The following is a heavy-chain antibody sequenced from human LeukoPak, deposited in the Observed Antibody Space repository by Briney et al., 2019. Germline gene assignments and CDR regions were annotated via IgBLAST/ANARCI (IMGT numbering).Heavy chain of an antibody. J-gene: IGHJ4*02. CDR2: ISGSGGST. Sequence: PGTSLRLSCAASGFTFSSYAMSWVRQAPGKGLEWVSGISGSGGSTYYADSVKGRFTISRDNSKNTLYVQMSSLRAEDTAVYHCAKSAYYYDSSGFYWVDFWGPGTLVTVSS. CDR1: GFTFSSYA. CDR3: AKSAYYYDSSGFYWVDF. V-gene: IGHV3-23*01. D-gene: IGHD3-22*01.